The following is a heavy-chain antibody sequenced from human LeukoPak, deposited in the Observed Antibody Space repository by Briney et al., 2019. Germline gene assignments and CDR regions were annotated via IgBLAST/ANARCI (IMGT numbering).Heavy chain of an antibody. J-gene: IGHJ5*02. V-gene: IGHV3-23*01. CDR1: GFTFSTYA. D-gene: IGHD2-8*02. CDR3: AKGPYSTGLGWFDP. Sequence: GGSLRLSCAASGFTFSTYAMNWVRQAPGKGLEWVSAISGSGGTTYYADSVKGRFTVSRDNSKNTLYLQMNSLTADDTAVYYCAKGPYSTGLGWFDPWGQGTLVSVSS. CDR2: ISGSGGTT.